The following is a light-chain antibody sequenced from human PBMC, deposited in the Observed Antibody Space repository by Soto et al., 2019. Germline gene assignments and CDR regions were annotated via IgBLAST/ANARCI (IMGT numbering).Light chain of an antibody. CDR1: RSHSHYI. CDR2: VEGSGKN. CDR3: ETWDSSTRV. Sequence: QSVLTQSSSASASLGSSVKLTCTLSRSHSHYIIAWHQQQPGKAPRYLMQVEGSGKNNKGSGVPDRFSGSSSGADRYLTISNVQSADEADYYCETWDSSTRVFGGGTKLTVL. V-gene: IGLV4-60*03. J-gene: IGLJ3*02.